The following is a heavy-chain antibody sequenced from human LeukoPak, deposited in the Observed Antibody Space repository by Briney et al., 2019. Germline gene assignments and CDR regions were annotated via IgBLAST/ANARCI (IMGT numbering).Heavy chain of an antibody. CDR2: ISPGGDAI. Sequence: GGSLSLSCEATGFDFSADYMTWIRQAPGKGLEWVAYISPGGDAIYYGDSVKGRFIVSRENAKNALYLEMNRLRAEDTAVYYCAREIVYYTDVWGKGATVTVSS. J-gene: IGHJ6*03. V-gene: IGHV3-11*01. CDR1: GFDFSADY. D-gene: IGHD2-15*01. CDR3: AREIVYYTDV.